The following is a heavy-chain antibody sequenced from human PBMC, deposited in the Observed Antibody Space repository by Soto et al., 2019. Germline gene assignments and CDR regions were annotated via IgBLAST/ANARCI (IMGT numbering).Heavy chain of an antibody. CDR2: IYWDDDK. J-gene: IGHJ4*02. V-gene: IGHV2-5*02. CDR1: GFSLSTSGVG. CDR3: AHVYGGYDNIDY. D-gene: IGHD5-12*01. Sequence: QITLKESGPTLVKPTQTLTLTCTFSGFSLSTSGVGVGWIRQPPGKALEWLALIYWDDDKRYSPSLNSSLTITKDTSKTQVVLTMTNMDPVDTATYCCAHVYGGYDNIDYWGQGTRVTVSS.